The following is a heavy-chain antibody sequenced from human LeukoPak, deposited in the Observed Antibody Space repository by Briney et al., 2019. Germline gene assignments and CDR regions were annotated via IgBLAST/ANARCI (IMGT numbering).Heavy chain of an antibody. CDR3: ARDRAANQDWVEFDP. V-gene: IGHV3-66*03. J-gene: IGHJ5*02. CDR2: IRDSGEA. Sequence: GGSLRLSCAASGFTFSDYYMSWVRQAPGKGLEWVGLIRDSGEAFYADFARGRFAISRDESENTLYLQMNSLRVEDTAVYFCARDRAANQDWVEFDPWGQGTPVIVSS. CDR1: GFTFSDYY. D-gene: IGHD3/OR15-3a*01.